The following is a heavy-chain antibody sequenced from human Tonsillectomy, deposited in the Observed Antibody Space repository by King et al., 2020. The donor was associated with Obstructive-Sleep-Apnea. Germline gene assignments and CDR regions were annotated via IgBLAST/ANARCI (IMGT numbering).Heavy chain of an antibody. V-gene: IGHV4-31*03. CDR2: NYYSGST. D-gene: IGHD3-9*01. Sequence: QLQESGPGLVKPSQTLSLTCTVSGGSISSGRYYWSWVRQHPGKGLEWIGYNYYSGSTYYNPSLKSRVTISVDTSKNQFSLKLSSVTAADTAVDYCASTLTFYDILTGQNRYFDYWGQGTLVTVSS. CDR1: GGSISSGRYY. J-gene: IGHJ4*02. CDR3: ASTLTFYDILTGQNRYFDY.